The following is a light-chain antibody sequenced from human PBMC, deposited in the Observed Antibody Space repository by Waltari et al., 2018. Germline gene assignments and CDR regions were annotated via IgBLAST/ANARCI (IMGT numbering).Light chain of an antibody. CDR1: QGISTW. Sequence: DIQMTQSPSSVSASVGDRVTITCRASQGISTWLGWYQQKPGKAPKPLIYAASSLQSGVPSKFSCSGSGTEFTLTISSLQPEDFATYYCQQANSLPLFGGGTKVEIK. J-gene: IGKJ4*01. V-gene: IGKV1-12*01. CDR3: QQANSLPL. CDR2: AAS.